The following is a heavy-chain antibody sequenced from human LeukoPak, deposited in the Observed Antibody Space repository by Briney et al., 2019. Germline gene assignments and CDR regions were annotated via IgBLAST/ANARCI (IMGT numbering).Heavy chain of an antibody. CDR1: SYSISSGNY. D-gene: IGHD5-18*01. CDR3: ARGRGIQLWSGYYFDY. CDR2: IYHSGNT. Sequence: PSETLSLTCTVSSYSISSGNYWGWIRQPPGKGLEWIGSIYHSGNTYYNPSLKGRVTISVDTSENQFSLKLSSVTAADTAVYYCARGRGIQLWSGYYFDYWGQGTLVTVSS. V-gene: IGHV4-38-2*02. J-gene: IGHJ4*02.